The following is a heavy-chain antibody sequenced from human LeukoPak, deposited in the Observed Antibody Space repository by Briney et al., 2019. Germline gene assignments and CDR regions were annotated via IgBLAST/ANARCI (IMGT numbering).Heavy chain of an antibody. D-gene: IGHD2-2*02. CDR3: ARGPLPHIVVVPAAIRCWFDP. V-gene: IGHV1-8*02. J-gene: IGHJ5*02. CDR1: GYTFTGYY. Sequence: ASVKVSCKASGYTFTGYYMHWVRQAPGQGLEWMGWMNPNSGNTGYAQKFQGRVTMTRNTSISTAYMELSSLRSEDTAVYYCARGPLPHIVVVPAAIRCWFDPWGQGTLVTVSS. CDR2: MNPNSGNT.